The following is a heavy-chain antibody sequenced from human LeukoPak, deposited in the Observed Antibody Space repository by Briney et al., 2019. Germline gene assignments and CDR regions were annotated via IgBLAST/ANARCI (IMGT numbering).Heavy chain of an antibody. V-gene: IGHV3-33*03. D-gene: IGHD6-13*01. CDR3: AKDRPPYSSSWYATIAY. CDR2: IWNDGSDT. J-gene: IGHJ4*02. Sequence: GGSLRLSCAASGFTFRSHGMHWVRQAPGKGLEWVAVIWNDGSDTYHADSVKGRFTISRDNAKNSLYLQMNSLRAEDTAVYYCAKDRPPYSSSWYATIAYWGQGTLITVSS. CDR1: GFTFRSHG.